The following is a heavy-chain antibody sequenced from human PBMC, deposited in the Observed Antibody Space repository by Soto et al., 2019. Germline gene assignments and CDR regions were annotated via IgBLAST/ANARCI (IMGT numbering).Heavy chain of an antibody. CDR1: GGTFSRYS. CDR2: IIPIFGIA. D-gene: IGHD2-2*01. V-gene: IGHV1-69*08. J-gene: IGHJ6*02. Sequence: QVQLVQSGAEVKKPGSSVKVSCKASGGTFSRYSITWVRQAPGHGLEWIGRIIPIFGIASYAQKFQGRVTITADESPSAAYLELSSLRCDDTAVYYCAREDRDRETGLVPAAIDGMDVWGQGTTVTVSS. CDR3: AREDRDRETGLVPAAIDGMDV.